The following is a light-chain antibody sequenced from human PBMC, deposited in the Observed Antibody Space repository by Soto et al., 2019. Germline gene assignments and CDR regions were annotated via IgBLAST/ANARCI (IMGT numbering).Light chain of an antibody. CDR1: QSVGSNY. J-gene: IGKJ3*01. Sequence: EIVLTQSPGTLSLSLVERATVSCRASQSVGSNYLAWYQRKPGQAPRLLIYGASSRATGIPDRFSGSGSGTDFTLTISRLEPEDFSVYYCQQYATTPFTFGPGTKVDIK. CDR2: GAS. V-gene: IGKV3-20*01. CDR3: QQYATTPFT.